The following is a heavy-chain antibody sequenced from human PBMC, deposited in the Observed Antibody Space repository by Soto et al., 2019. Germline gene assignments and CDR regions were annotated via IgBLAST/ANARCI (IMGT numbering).Heavy chain of an antibody. D-gene: IGHD2-15*01. CDR2: ISGSGGST. J-gene: IGHJ5*02. Sequence: EVRLLESGGGLVQPGGSLRLSCAASGFTFSSYAMSWVRQAPGKGLEWVSAISGSGGSTYYADSVKGRFTISRDNSKNPLYLQMNSLGAEDTAVYYCAKGIGGGSRHVMSWFDPWGQGTLVTVSS. V-gene: IGHV3-23*01. CDR1: GFTFSSYA. CDR3: AKGIGGGSRHVMSWFDP.